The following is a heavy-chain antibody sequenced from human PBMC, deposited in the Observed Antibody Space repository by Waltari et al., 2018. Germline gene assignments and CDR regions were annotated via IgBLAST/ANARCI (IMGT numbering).Heavy chain of an antibody. CDR2: INLRRDST. CDR3: AREGYNNGKHFDY. J-gene: IGHJ4*02. D-gene: IGHD1-20*01. V-gene: IGHV1-46*01. Sequence: QVQLVQSGAEVKKPGASVKVSCKASGYTFTSYLMHWVRQAPGQGPEWVGIINLRRDSTRYAEKFQGRVTVTRDMSTSTVYMELSGLRSDDTAVYFCAREGYNNGKHFDYWGQGTLVTVSS. CDR1: GYTFTSYL.